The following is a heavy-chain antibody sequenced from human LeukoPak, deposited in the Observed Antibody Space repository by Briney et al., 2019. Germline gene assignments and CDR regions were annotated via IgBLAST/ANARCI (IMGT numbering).Heavy chain of an antibody. CDR2: IYCSGST. V-gene: IGHV4-39*07. Sequence: SETLSLTCTVSGVSISSSSYYWGWIRQPPGKGLEWIGSIYCSGSTYYNPSLKSRVTISVDTSKNQFSPKLSSVTAADTAVYYCASWRAYYSDYRGQGTLVTVSS. J-gene: IGHJ4*02. CDR3: ASWRAYYSDY. CDR1: GVSISSSSYY.